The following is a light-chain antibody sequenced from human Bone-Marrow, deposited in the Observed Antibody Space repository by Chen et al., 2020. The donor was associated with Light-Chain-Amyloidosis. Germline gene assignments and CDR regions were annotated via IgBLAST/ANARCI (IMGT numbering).Light chain of an antibody. J-gene: IGKJ4*01. Sequence: EIVLTQSPDTLSLFPGERATLSCRASQSVSIYLAWYPQKPGQSPRLLIYDAYPWATGIPARFSGSASGSDFTLTISSLAPEDLAVYYCQQRRHWPLTFGGGPKVEI. CDR1: QSVSIY. CDR2: DAY. CDR3: QQRRHWPLT. V-gene: IGKV3-11*01.